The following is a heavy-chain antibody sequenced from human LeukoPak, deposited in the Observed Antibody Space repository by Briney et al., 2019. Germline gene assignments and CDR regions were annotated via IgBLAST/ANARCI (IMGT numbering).Heavy chain of an antibody. CDR1: GFNFDDYA. J-gene: IGHJ3*02. CDR3: AKTYGSGNLNDPFDI. V-gene: IGHV3-9*01. D-gene: IGHD3-10*01. CDR2: INWNSGSI. Sequence: PGRSLRLSCAASGFNFDDYAMHWVRQAAGKGLEWVSGINWNSGSIGYADSVKGRFTISRDNAKNSLYLQMNSLRTEDTALYYCAKTYGSGNLNDPFDIWGQGTMVTVSS.